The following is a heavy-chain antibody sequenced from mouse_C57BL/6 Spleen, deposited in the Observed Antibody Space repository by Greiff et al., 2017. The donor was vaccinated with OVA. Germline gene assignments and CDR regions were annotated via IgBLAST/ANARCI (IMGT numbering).Heavy chain of an antibody. V-gene: IGHV1-15*01. CDR1: GYTFTDYE. CDR3: TREAITTVVPYAMDY. D-gene: IGHD1-1*01. Sequence: VQLQQSGAELVRPGASVTLSCKASGYTFTDYEMHWVKQTPVHGLEWIGAIDPETGGTAYNQKFKGKAILTADKSSSTAYMELRSLTSEDSAVYYCTREAITTVVPYAMDYWVKEPQSPSPQ. CDR2: IDPETGGT. J-gene: IGHJ4*01.